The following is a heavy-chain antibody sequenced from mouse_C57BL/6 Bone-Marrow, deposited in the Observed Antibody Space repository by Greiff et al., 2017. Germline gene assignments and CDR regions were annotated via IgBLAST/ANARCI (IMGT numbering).Heavy chain of an antibody. J-gene: IGHJ4*01. Sequence: QVQLQQPGAELVRPGTSVKLSCKASGYTFTSYWMHWVKQRPGQGLEWIGVIDPSDSYTNYNQKFKGKATLTVDTSSSTAYMQLSSLTSEDSAVYYCARGGRTQDYWGQGTSVTVSS. V-gene: IGHV1-59*01. CDR1: GYTFTSYW. CDR2: IDPSDSYT. CDR3: ARGGRTQDY.